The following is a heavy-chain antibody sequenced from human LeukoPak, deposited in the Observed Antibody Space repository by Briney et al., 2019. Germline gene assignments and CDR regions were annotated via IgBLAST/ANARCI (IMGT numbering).Heavy chain of an antibody. J-gene: IGHJ3*02. CDR3: ARQATTGDAFDI. V-gene: IGHV1-2*02. CDR1: GYTFTGYY. D-gene: IGHD1-26*01. CDR2: INPNSGGT. Sequence: GASVKVSCKASGYTFTGYYMHWVRQAPGQGLEWMGWINPNSGGTNYAQKFQGGVTMTRDTSISTAYMELSRLRSDDTAVYYCARQATTGDAFDIWGQGTMVTVSS.